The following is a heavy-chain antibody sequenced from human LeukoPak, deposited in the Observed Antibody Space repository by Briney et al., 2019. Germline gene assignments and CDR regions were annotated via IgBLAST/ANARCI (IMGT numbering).Heavy chain of an antibody. CDR1: GFTFSDYA. CDR3: AREQWAADDALDI. V-gene: IGHV3-23*01. CDR2: IRVGGEL. Sequence: PGGSLRLSCAASGFTFSDYAMNWVRQAPGKGLEWVSGIRVGGELYYADSVKGRFTISRDNSENTLYLQMNTLRAEDTAVYYCAREQWAADDALDIWGQGTMVIVSS. J-gene: IGHJ3*02. D-gene: IGHD6-13*01.